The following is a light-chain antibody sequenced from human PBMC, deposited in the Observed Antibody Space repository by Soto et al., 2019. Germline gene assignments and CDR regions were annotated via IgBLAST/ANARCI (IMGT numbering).Light chain of an antibody. J-gene: IGKJ1*01. CDR3: QQYGRSWT. Sequence: EIVLTQSPGTLSLSPGERSTLSCRASQSVSSSYLAWYQQKPGQAPRLLIYGASSRATGIPDRFSGSGSGTDFTLTISRLEPEDFAVYYCQQYGRSWTFGKGTKVDIK. CDR2: GAS. CDR1: QSVSSSY. V-gene: IGKV3-20*01.